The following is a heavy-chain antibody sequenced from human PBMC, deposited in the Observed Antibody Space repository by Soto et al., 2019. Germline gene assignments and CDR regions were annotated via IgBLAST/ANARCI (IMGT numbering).Heavy chain of an antibody. CDR3: ARVFDYWSGFYVY. V-gene: IGHV4-31*03. D-gene: IGHD3-3*01. J-gene: IGHJ4*02. CDR2: MYYSGTT. CDR1: GDSLSSGGYS. Sequence: PSETLSLTCTVSGDSLSSGGYSWNWIRQHPVKGLEWIAYMYYSGTTYYNPSLKSRVTMSVDKSKHQFSLRMTSLTAADTAVYFCARVFDYWSGFYVYWGQGILVTVSS.